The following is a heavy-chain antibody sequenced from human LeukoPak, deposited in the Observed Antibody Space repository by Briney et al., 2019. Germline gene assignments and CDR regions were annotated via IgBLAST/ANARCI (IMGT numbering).Heavy chain of an antibody. CDR2: ISGSGGST. D-gene: IGHD2-21*01. CDR1: GFTFSNYA. V-gene: IGHV3-23*01. Sequence: GGSLRLSCAASGFTFSNYAMNWVRQAPGRGLEWVSAISGSGGSTYYADSVKGRFTISRDNSKNTVYVQMNSLRAEDTAVYYCATHSDYGLDVWGQGTTVTVSS. CDR3: ATHSDYGLDV. J-gene: IGHJ6*02.